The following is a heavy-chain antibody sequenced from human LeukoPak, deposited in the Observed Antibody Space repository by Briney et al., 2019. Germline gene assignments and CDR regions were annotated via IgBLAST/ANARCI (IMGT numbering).Heavy chain of an antibody. V-gene: IGHV4-39*01. D-gene: IGHD4-11*01. CDR1: GGSISSSSYY. CDR3: ARHSAVTTFALHY. CDR2: IYYSGST. J-gene: IGHJ4*02. Sequence: SETLSLTXTVSGGSISSSSYYWGWIRQPPGKGLEWTGSIYYSGSTYYNPSLKSRVTISVDTSKNQFSLKLSSVTAADTAVYYCARHSAVTTFALHYWGQGTLVTVSA.